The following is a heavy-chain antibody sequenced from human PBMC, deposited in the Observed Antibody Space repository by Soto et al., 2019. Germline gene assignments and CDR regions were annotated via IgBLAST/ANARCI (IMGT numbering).Heavy chain of an antibody. Sequence: QVQLVPSGAEVKKPGASVKVSCKASGYTFTSYAMHLVRQAPGQRLEWMGWINAGNGNTKYSQKFQGRVTITRDTSASTAYMELSSLRSEDTAVYYCARDPGYSYGYNWGQGTLVTVSS. CDR2: INAGNGNT. J-gene: IGHJ4*02. CDR3: ARDPGYSYGYN. D-gene: IGHD5-18*01. V-gene: IGHV1-3*01. CDR1: GYTFTSYA.